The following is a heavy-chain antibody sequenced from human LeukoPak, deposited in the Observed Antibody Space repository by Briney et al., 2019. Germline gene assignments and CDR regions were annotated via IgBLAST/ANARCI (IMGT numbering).Heavy chain of an antibody. J-gene: IGHJ3*02. CDR2: INPNSDGT. D-gene: IGHD1-26*01. CDR1: GYTFTGYY. Sequence: GASVKLSCKASGYTFTGYYMHWVRQAPGQPLEWMGWINPNSDGTNYAQNFHGRVTMTRDTSISTTYMALSRLRSDDTAVYYCARESPTGATLDAFDIWGQGTMVTVSS. CDR3: ARESPTGATLDAFDI. V-gene: IGHV1-2*02.